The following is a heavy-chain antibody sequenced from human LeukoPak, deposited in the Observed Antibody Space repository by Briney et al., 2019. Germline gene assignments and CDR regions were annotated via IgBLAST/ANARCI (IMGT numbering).Heavy chain of an antibody. CDR1: GGSISSYY. D-gene: IGHD3-22*01. J-gene: IGHJ4*02. Sequence: SETLSLTCTVSGGSISSYYWSWIRQPPGKGLEWTAYISYSGSTNYNPSLKSRVTISVDTSKNQFSLKLSSVTAADTAVYYCARDRYYYDSSGYDPYFDYWGQGTLVTVSS. CDR2: ISYSGST. V-gene: IGHV4-59*01. CDR3: ARDRYYYDSSGYDPYFDY.